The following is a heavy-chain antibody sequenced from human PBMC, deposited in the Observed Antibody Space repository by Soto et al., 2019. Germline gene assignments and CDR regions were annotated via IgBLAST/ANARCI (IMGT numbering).Heavy chain of an antibody. V-gene: IGHV4-59*01. D-gene: IGHD3-9*01. CDR2: IYYSGST. CDR1: GGSISSYY. Sequence: SETLSLTCTVSGGSISSYYWSWIRQPPGKGLEWIGYIYYSGSTNYNPSLKSRVTISVDTSKNQFSLKLSSVTAADTAVYYCARSLRYFDWFPNWFDPWGQGTLVTVSS. J-gene: IGHJ5*02. CDR3: ARSLRYFDWFPNWFDP.